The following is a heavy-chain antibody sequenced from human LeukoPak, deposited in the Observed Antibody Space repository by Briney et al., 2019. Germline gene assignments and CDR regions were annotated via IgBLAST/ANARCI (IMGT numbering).Heavy chain of an antibody. D-gene: IGHD3-3*01. CDR2: ISYDGSNK. V-gene: IGHV3-30*18. Sequence: PGGSLRLSCAASGFTFSSYSMNWVRQAPGKGLEWVAVISYDGSNKYYADSVKGRFTISRDNSKNTLYLQMNSLRAEDTAVYYCAKAPSYYDFWSGYYFWGQGTLVTVSS. CDR1: GFTFSSYS. CDR3: AKAPSYYDFWSGYYF. J-gene: IGHJ4*02.